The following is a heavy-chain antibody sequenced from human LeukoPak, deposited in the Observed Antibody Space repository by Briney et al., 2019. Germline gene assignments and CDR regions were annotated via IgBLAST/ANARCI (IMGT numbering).Heavy chain of an antibody. Sequence: QTLSLTCAISGDSVSSNSAAWNWIRQSPSRGLEWLGRTYYRSKWFDDFAESVKSRITINPDTSKNQFSLQLNSVTPEDTAVYFCARGRIAYYGLDVWGQGTTVTVSS. CDR2: TYYRSKWFD. CDR1: GDSVSSNSAA. V-gene: IGHV6-1*01. CDR3: ARGRIAYYGLDV. J-gene: IGHJ6*02. D-gene: IGHD2-21*01.